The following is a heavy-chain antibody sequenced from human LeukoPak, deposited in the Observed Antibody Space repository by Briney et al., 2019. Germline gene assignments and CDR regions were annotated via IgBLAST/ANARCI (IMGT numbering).Heavy chain of an antibody. CDR1: GFTFSSQA. CDR2: ISGSGAGT. V-gene: IGHV3-23*01. D-gene: IGHD6-13*01. J-gene: IGHJ4*02. CDR3: ARDSAAIGRGGFDY. Sequence: GGSLRLSCAASGFTFSSQAMNWVRQAPGKGLEWVSTISGSGAGTYYADSVKGRFTISRDNSKNTLYLQMSSLRAEDTAVYYCARDSAAIGRGGFDYWGQGTLVTVSS.